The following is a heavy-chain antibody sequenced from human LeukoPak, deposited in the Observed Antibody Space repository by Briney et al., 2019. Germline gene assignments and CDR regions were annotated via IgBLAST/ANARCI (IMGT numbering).Heavy chain of an antibody. CDR2: ISYDGSNK. Sequence: GGSLRLSCAASGFTFSSYGMHWVRQAPGKGLEWVAVISYDGSNKYYADSVKGRFTISRDNSKSTLYLQMNSLRAEDTAVYYCAKDIVGYCSGGSCYGLDYWGQGTLVTVSS. V-gene: IGHV3-30*18. CDR1: GFTFSSYG. CDR3: AKDIVGYCSGGSCYGLDY. J-gene: IGHJ4*02. D-gene: IGHD2-15*01.